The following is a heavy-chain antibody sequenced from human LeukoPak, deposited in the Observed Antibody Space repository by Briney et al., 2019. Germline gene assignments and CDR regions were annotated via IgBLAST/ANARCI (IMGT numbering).Heavy chain of an antibody. CDR3: ARATSFAWYYFFDL. Sequence: GGSLRLSCAASGFTFSDYYMSWIRQAPGKGREWLSYIRSSGSATYYADSVKGRFTISRDNAKNSLYLQMEGLSAEDTAVYYWARATSFAWYYFFDLWGQGTLVTVSS. J-gene: IGHJ4*02. D-gene: IGHD5-12*01. CDR1: GFTFSDYY. V-gene: IGHV3-11*01. CDR2: IRSSGSAT.